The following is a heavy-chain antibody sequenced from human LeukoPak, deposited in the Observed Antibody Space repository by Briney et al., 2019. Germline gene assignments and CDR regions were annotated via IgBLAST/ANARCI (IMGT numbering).Heavy chain of an antibody. V-gene: IGHV4-30-2*01. Sequence: SQTLSLTCSVSGDSISSGGYYWSWIRQPPGEGLDWIGYISQSGSTSYNPSLKSRVTISVDTSKNQFSLKLSSVTAADTAVYYCARRTRMGALDYWGQGTLVTVSS. J-gene: IGHJ4*02. CDR2: ISQSGST. CDR3: ARRTRMGALDY. D-gene: IGHD3-16*01. CDR1: GDSISSGGYY.